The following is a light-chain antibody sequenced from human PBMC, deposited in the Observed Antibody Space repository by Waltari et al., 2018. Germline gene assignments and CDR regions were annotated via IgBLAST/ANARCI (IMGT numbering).Light chain of an antibody. Sequence: SSVLTQPPSVSLAPGQTARITCGGNNIGVKSVHWYQQKPGQAPALVIYDDSDRPSGIPERFSGSNSGNTATLTISRVEAGDEADYYCQVWDSTTEHIVFGGGTKLTVL. CDR1: NIGVKS. CDR3: QVWDSTTEHIV. J-gene: IGLJ2*01. CDR2: DDS. V-gene: IGLV3-21*01.